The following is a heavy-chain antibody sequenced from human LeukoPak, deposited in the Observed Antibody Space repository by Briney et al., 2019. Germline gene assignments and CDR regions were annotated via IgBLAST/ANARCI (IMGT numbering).Heavy chain of an antibody. J-gene: IGHJ6*03. CDR1: GGSISSGDYY. CDR2: IYYSGST. D-gene: IGHD2-2*01. CDR3: ARESVVVPAAFQYYYYYYMDV. Sequence: SETLSLTRTVSGGSISSGDYYWSWIRQPPGKGLEWIGYIYYSGSTYYNPSLKSRVTISVDTSKNQFSLKLSSVTAADTAVYYCARESVVVPAAFQYYYYYYMDVWGKGTTVTVSS. V-gene: IGHV4-30-4*08.